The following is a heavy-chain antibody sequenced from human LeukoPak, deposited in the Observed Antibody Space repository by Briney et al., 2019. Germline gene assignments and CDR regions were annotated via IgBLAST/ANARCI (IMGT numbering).Heavy chain of an antibody. CDR3: ARVSPWSSSWYYFDY. Sequence: SETLSLTCTVSGGSISSYYWSWIRQPPGKGLEWIGYIYYSGSTNHNPSLKSRVTISVDTSKNQFSLKLSSVTAADTAVYYCARVSPWSSSWYYFDYWGQGTLVTVSS. CDR2: IYYSGST. J-gene: IGHJ4*02. CDR1: GGSISSYY. D-gene: IGHD6-13*01. V-gene: IGHV4-59*01.